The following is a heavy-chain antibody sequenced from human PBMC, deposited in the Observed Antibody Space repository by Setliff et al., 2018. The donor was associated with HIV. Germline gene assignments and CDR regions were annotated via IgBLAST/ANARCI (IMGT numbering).Heavy chain of an antibody. CDR3: ARRPMIRGKPFDL. CDR2: INQGGTS. D-gene: IGHD3-10*01. CDR1: SESFSGYF. J-gene: IGHJ4*02. V-gene: IGHV4-34*01. Sequence: KPSETLSLTCAVYSESFSGYFWSWMRQFPGKGLEWITEINQGGTSNYNPSLKSRVTVSVDLSKNQFSLTLTSVTAADTATYYCARRPMIRGKPFDLWGQGTLVTVSS.